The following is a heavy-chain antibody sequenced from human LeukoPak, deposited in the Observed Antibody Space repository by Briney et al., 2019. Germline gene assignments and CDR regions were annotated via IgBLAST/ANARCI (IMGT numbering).Heavy chain of an antibody. Sequence: GGSLRLSCAASGFTFSSYSMNWVRQAPGKGLEWVSYISSSSSTIYYADSVKGRFTISRDNAKNSLYLQMNSLRAEDTAVYYCARGPTVTRSYFDYRGQGTLVTVSS. CDR1: GFTFSSYS. D-gene: IGHD4-17*01. CDR3: ARGPTVTRSYFDY. V-gene: IGHV3-48*01. CDR2: ISSSSSTI. J-gene: IGHJ4*02.